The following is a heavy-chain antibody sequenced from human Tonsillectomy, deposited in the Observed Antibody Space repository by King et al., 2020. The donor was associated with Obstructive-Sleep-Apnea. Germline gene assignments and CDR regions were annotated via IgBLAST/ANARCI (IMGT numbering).Heavy chain of an antibody. CDR1: GGSISNYY. D-gene: IGHD3-10*01. CDR3: ARAPYGSGIIDWFDP. J-gene: IGHJ5*02. Sequence: QLQESGPGLVKPSETLSLTCTVSGGSISNYYWSWLRQPPGKGLEWIGYIYYSGSSNYNPSLKSRVTISVDTSKNQFSLRLSSVTAADTAVYYCARAPYGSGIIDWFDPWGQGTLVTVSS. CDR2: IYYSGSS. V-gene: IGHV4-59*01.